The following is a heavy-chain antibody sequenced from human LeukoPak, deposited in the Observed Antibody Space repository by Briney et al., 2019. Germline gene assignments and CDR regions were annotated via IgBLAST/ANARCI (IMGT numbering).Heavy chain of an antibody. CDR3: AKPPEVGATVGYFDY. CDR1: GFTFSDYG. Sequence: GRSLRLSCAASGFTFSDYGMHWVRQAPGKGLEWAALISFDGSNQYYADSVKGRFTISRDNSKNTLYLQMSSLRTEDTAVYYCAKPPEVGATVGYFDYWGQGTLVTVSS. D-gene: IGHD1-26*01. J-gene: IGHJ4*02. CDR2: ISFDGSNQ. V-gene: IGHV3-30*18.